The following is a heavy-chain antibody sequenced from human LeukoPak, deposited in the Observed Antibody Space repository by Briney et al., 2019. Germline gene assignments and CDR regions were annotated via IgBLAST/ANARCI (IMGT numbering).Heavy chain of an antibody. V-gene: IGHV3-21*01. CDR2: INPSSSHI. CDR3: ARGGGDYDGFDI. Sequence: GGSPRLSCAASGFTVKTYGLNGVRQAPGGGLEWVSSINPSSSHIYYADSMKGRFTVSRDNVKNALYLQMDSLRVEDTAVHYCARGGGDYDGFDIWGQGTMVTVSS. CDR1: GFTVKTYG. J-gene: IGHJ3*02. D-gene: IGHD3-16*01.